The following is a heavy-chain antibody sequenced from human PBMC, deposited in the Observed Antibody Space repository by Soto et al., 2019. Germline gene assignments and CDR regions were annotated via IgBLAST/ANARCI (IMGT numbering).Heavy chain of an antibody. D-gene: IGHD6-13*01. V-gene: IGHV4-4*02. Sequence: QVQLQESGPGLVKPSGTLSLTCAVSGVSISSHDWWTWVRQPPGKGLEWIGESHQSGNTNYNSSLGSRVTLSLDKSKNQSSLQLSSVTVADTAVYYCATRDSGRLYWGQGTLVTVSS. J-gene: IGHJ4*02. CDR1: GVSISSHDW. CDR2: SHQSGNT. CDR3: ATRDSGRLY.